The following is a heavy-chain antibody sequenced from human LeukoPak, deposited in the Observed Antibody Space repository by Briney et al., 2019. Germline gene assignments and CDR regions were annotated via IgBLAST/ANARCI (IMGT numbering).Heavy chain of an antibody. Sequence: ASVKVSCKASGYTFTSYDINWVRQATGQGLEWMGWMNPNSGNTGYAQKFQGRVTMTTDTSTSTAYMELRSLRSDDTAVYYCVCAAGGIDYWGQGTLVTVSS. D-gene: IGHD1-26*01. J-gene: IGHJ4*02. CDR2: MNPNSGNT. CDR3: VCAAGGIDY. CDR1: GYTFTSYD. V-gene: IGHV1-8*01.